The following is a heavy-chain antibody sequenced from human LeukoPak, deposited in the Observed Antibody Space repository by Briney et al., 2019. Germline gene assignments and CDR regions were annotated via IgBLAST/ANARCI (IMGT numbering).Heavy chain of an antibody. CDR2: IYPGDSDT. J-gene: IGHJ4*02. Sequence: GASLKISSKGSGCRFTSYWIGWGRRMPGKGLEGMGIIYPGDSDTRYSPSFQGQVTISADKSISPAYLQWSSLKASDTAMYYCARRLSSGYYSFIDYWGQGTLVTVSS. CDR3: ARRLSSGYYSFIDY. CDR1: GCRFTSYW. V-gene: IGHV5-51*01. D-gene: IGHD3-22*01.